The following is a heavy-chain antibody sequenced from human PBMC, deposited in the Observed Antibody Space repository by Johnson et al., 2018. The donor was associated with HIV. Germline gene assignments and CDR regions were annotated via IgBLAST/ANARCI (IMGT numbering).Heavy chain of an antibody. CDR1: GFTISPFW. CDR2: ISGDGSSL. J-gene: IGHJ3*02. V-gene: IGHV3-74*01. D-gene: IGHD3-16*01. CDR3: ARDQDWGYYDTTAFDI. Sequence: VQLVEYGGALVQPGGSLRLSCEVSGFTISPFWMHWVRQVPGKGLMWVSRISGDGSSLSYADSVKGRLSNSRDNSKNTLYLQMNSLRAEDTAVYYCARDQDWGYYDTTAFDIWGQGTMVTVSS.